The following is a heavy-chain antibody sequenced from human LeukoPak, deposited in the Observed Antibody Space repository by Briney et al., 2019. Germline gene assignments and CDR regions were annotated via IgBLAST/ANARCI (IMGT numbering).Heavy chain of an antibody. V-gene: IGHV1-69*01. CDR3: ARELGYCSSTSSPCWDY. CDR2: IIPIFGTA. Sequence: SVKVSCKASGGTFSSYAISWVRQAPGQGLEWMGGIIPIFGTANYAQKFQGRVTITADESTSAAYMELSSLRSEDTAVYYCARELGYCSSTSSPCWDYWGQGTLVTVSS. D-gene: IGHD2-2*01. J-gene: IGHJ4*02. CDR1: GGTFSSYA.